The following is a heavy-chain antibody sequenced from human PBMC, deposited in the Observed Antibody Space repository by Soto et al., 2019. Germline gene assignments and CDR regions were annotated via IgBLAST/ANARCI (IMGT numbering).Heavy chain of an antibody. J-gene: IGHJ4*02. CDR2: IIPIFGTA. CDR1: GGTFSSYA. D-gene: IGHD3-9*01. CDR3: ARLYYDILTGYYSSYYFDY. Sequence: QVQLVQSGAEVKKPGSSVKVSCKASGGTFSSYAISWVRQAPGQGLEWMGGIIPIFGTANYAQKFQGRVTITADESTSTAYMELSSLRSEDMAVYYCARLYYDILTGYYSSYYFDYWGQGTLVTVSS. V-gene: IGHV1-69*01.